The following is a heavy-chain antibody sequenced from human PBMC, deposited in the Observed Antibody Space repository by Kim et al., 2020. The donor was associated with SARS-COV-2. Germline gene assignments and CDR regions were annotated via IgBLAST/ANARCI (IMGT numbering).Heavy chain of an antibody. V-gene: IGHV4-39*07. CDR2: IYYSGST. CDR3: ARVSGAYRGSYLASFDI. J-gene: IGHJ3*02. D-gene: IGHD1-26*01. Sequence: SETLSLTCTVSGGSISSSSYYWGWIRQPPGKCLEWIGSIYYSGSTYYNPSLKSRVTISVDTSKNQFSLKLSSVTAADTAVYYCARVSGAYRGSYLASFDIWGQGTMGTVSS. CDR1: GGSISSSSYY.